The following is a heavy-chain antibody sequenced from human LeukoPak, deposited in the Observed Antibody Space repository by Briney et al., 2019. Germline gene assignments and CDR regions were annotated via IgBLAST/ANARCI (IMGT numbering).Heavy chain of an antibody. Sequence: GGSLRLSCAASGFTFTNYAMHCVRQAPGKGLEWVSIIYYDGDTSYAASVKGRFSISRDISKNTLYLKMSSLRADDTAMYYCAKGGEMRTFFFDSWGQGSLVTVSS. CDR1: GFTFTNYA. D-gene: IGHD3-16*01. CDR3: AKGGEMRTFFFDS. J-gene: IGHJ4*02. CDR2: IYYDGDT. V-gene: IGHV3-NL1*01.